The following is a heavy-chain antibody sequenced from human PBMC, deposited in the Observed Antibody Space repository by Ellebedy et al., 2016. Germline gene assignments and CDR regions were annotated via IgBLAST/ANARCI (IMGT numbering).Heavy chain of an antibody. CDR3: AKDGQPGGHCSGGSCSFDY. V-gene: IGHV3-30*18. CDR2: ISNEGTYK. J-gene: IGHJ4*02. D-gene: IGHD2-15*01. Sequence: GESLKISXAASGFPFNTYGIHWVRQAPGKGLEWVAVISNEGTYKYYADSVKGRFTISRDNSKNTLYLQMNSLRDEDTAVYYCAKDGQPGGHCSGGSCSFDYWGQGNLVIVSS. CDR1: GFPFNTYG.